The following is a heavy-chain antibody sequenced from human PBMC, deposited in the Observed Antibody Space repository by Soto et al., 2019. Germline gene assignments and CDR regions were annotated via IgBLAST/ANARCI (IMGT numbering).Heavy chain of an antibody. D-gene: IGHD2-15*01. CDR3: ARGDCGDGGCYLLRDAFDV. Sequence: EVQLVESGGGLVVPGGSLSLSCVASGFTFSSYHMSWVRQAPGKGLEWVSSINPSSTHIYYADSVRGRFAISRDHSKNSLYLQMNSLRTVDATVYYCARGDCGDGGCYLLRDAFDVWGQGTLVTVSS. V-gene: IGHV3-21*01. J-gene: IGHJ3*01. CDR1: GFTFSSYH. CDR2: INPSSTHI.